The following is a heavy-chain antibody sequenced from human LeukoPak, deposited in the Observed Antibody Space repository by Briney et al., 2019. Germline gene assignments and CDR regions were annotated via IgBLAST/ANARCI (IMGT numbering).Heavy chain of an antibody. J-gene: IGHJ4*02. CDR1: EFTFSSYS. V-gene: IGHV3-21*01. Sequence: PGGSLRLSCAASEFTFSSYSMNWVRQAPGKGLEWVSSISSSSSYIYYADSVKGRFTISRDNAKNSLYLQMNSLRAEDTAVYYCARDPTYFDWLPVYWGQGTLVTVSS. CDR3: ARDPTYFDWLPVY. CDR2: ISSSSSYI. D-gene: IGHD3-9*01.